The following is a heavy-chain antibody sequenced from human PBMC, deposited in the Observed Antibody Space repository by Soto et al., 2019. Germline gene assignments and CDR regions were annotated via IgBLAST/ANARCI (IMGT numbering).Heavy chain of an antibody. J-gene: IGHJ4*02. Sequence: GASVKVSCKASGYTFSTYEINWVRRAAGQGREWMGRMNPDNGNTGYAQKFQDRVTMTRNTSISTAYMELSSLRSDDTAVYYCARGPRESGEWLLFAYWGQGALVTVSA. CDR1: GYTFSTYE. CDR3: ARGPRESGEWLLFAY. D-gene: IGHD3-3*01. V-gene: IGHV1-8*01. CDR2: MNPDNGNT.